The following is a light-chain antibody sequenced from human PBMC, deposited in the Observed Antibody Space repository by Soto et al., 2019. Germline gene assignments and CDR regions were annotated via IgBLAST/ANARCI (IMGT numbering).Light chain of an antibody. CDR3: QQSYSTPGT. CDR2: AGS. J-gene: IGKJ1*01. CDR1: QSISSY. V-gene: IGKV1-39*01. Sequence: DIQMTQSPSSLSASDGDRVTMTFRASQSISSYLNWYQQKPGKAPKLLIYAGSSLQSGVPSRFSGSGSGTDFTLTISSLQPEDFATYYCQQSYSTPGTFGQGTKVDIK.